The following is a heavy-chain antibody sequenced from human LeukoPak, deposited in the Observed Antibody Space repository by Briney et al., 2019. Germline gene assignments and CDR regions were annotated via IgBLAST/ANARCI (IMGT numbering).Heavy chain of an antibody. Sequence: GGALRLSCSAYGFTFSSYTMTWVRQAPGKGLEWVSSISGSSTYTFYAESVMGRFTISRDNAKNSLYLHMSSLRAEDTAVYYCARVRDLYRDYWGQGILVTVSS. CDR3: ARVRDLYRDY. V-gene: IGHV3-21*01. CDR2: ISGSSTYT. CDR1: GFTFSSYT. J-gene: IGHJ4*02. D-gene: IGHD5-12*01.